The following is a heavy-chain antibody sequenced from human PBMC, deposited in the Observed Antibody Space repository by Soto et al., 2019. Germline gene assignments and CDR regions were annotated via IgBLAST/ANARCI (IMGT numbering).Heavy chain of an antibody. CDR1: GFTFSSYA. CDR3: AYSSTPFDY. CDR2: ISGSGGST. J-gene: IGHJ4*02. Sequence: EVQLLESGGGLVQPGGSLRLSCAASGFTFSSYAMSWVRQAPGKGLEWVSAISGSGGSTYYADSVKGLFTTSRDNSKNTLYLQMHSLRAEDTAVYYCAYSSTPFDYWGQGTLVTVSS. D-gene: IGHD6-13*01. V-gene: IGHV3-23*01.